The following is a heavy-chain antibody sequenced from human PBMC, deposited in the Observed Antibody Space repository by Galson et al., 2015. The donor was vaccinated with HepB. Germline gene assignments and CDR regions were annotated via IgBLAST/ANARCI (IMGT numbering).Heavy chain of an antibody. D-gene: IGHD1-26*01. CDR1: GFTFSSYS. CDR3: ARDTVRQWAPPDFDY. V-gene: IGHV3-48*02. Sequence: SLRLSCAASGFTFSSYSMNWVRQAPGKGLEWVSYISSSSSTIYYADSVKGRFTIPRDNAKNSLYLQMNSLRDEDTAVYYCARDTVRQWAPPDFDYWGQETLVTVSS. CDR2: ISSSSSTI. J-gene: IGHJ4*02.